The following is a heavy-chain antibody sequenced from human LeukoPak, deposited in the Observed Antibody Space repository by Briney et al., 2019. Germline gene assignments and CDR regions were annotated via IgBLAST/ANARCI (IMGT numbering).Heavy chain of an antibody. Sequence: PSETLSLTCTVSGGSISSYYWSWIRQPPGKGLEWIGYIYYSGSTNYNPSLKSRVTISVDTSKNQFSLKLSSVTAADTAVYYCARAHSGYDYRWFYYYYYMDVWGKGTTVTISS. J-gene: IGHJ6*03. CDR1: GGSISSYY. D-gene: IGHD5-12*01. CDR2: IYYSGST. V-gene: IGHV4-59*01. CDR3: ARAHSGYDYRWFYYYYYMDV.